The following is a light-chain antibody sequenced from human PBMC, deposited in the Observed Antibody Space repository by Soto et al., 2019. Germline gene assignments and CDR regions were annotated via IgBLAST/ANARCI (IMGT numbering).Light chain of an antibody. CDR1: QSVMSNY. Sequence: EVVLTQSPGSLSLSPGERATLSCRASQSVMSNYLSWYQQKPGQPPRLLIYGASTRATGIPARFSGSGSGTEFTLTISNLQSEDFAVYYCQQYAKWPPQTFGQGTKVDIK. V-gene: IGKV3-15*01. CDR2: GAS. CDR3: QQYAKWPPQT. J-gene: IGKJ1*01.